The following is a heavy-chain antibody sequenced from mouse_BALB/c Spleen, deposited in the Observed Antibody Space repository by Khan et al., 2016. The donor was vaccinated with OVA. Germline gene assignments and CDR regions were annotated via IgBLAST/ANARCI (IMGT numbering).Heavy chain of an antibody. Sequence: QIQLVQSGPELKKPGETVKISCKASGYTFTNYGMNWVKQAPGKGLKWMGWINTYTGEPTYADDFKGRSAFSWETSASTAYLQIKNLKSEDTATYFCARSNSYWYFDVWGAGTTVTVSS. CDR2: INTYTGEP. CDR1: GYTFTNYG. V-gene: IGHV9-3-1*01. J-gene: IGHJ1*01. CDR3: ARSNSYWYFDV. D-gene: IGHD4-1*02.